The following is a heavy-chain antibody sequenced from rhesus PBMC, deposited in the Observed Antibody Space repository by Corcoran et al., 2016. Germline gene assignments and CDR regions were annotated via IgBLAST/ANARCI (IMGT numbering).Heavy chain of an antibody. CDR2: IYGNIAST. D-gene: IGHD6-37*01. CDR3: ARGKRWLENHDAFDF. Sequence: QVQLQQWGEGLVKPSETLSLTCAVYGGSISGYYYWSWIRQPPGKGLEWVWYIYGNIASTNYNPPLKNRVTISKDKSKNQFSLKLSSVTAADTAVYYCARGKRWLENHDAFDFWGQGLRVTVSS. J-gene: IGHJ3*01. CDR1: GGSISGYYY. V-gene: IGHV4-73*01.